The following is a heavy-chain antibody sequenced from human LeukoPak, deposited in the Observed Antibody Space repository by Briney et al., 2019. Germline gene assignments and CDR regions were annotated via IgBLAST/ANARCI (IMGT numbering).Heavy chain of an antibody. CDR3: ARASGRYPN. V-gene: IGHV3-33*01. Sequence: GRSLRLSCAASGFTFSSYGMHWVRQAPGKGLEWVAVIWYDGSNKYYADSVKGRFTISRDNSKNTLYLQMNSLRAEDTAVYYCARASGRYPNWGQGTLVTVSS. CDR2: IWYDGSNK. D-gene: IGHD1-26*01. CDR1: GFTFSSYG. J-gene: IGHJ4*02.